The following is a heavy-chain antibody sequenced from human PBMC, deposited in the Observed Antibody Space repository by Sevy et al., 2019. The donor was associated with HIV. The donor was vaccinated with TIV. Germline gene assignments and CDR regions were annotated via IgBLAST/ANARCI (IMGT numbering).Heavy chain of an antibody. D-gene: IGHD3-10*01. Sequence: GGSLRLSCGASGFAFSRYGMHWVHQAPGKVLEWVAVIRHDGNYKYYADSVKGRFTISRDNSKNTLYLQMNSLRGDDSALYYCARDPLYYSHRDSYHLKYYFDYWGQGTQVTVSS. J-gene: IGHJ4*02. CDR1: GFAFSRYG. CDR2: IRHDGNYK. V-gene: IGHV3-33*01. CDR3: ARDPLYYSHRDSYHLKYYFDY.